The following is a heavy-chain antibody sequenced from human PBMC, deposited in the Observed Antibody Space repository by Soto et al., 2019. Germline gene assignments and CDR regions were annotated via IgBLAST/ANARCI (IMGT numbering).Heavy chain of an antibody. D-gene: IGHD2-2*01. CDR1: GFTFSSYS. V-gene: IGHV3-48*01. CDR3: ARYDIVVVPAASYMDV. CDR2: ISSSSSTI. Sequence: GGSLRLSCAASGFTFSSYSMNWVRQAPGKGLERVSYISSSSSTIYYADSVKGRFTISRDNAKNSLYLQMNSLRAEDTAVYYCARYDIVVVPAASYMDVWGKGTTVTVSS. J-gene: IGHJ6*03.